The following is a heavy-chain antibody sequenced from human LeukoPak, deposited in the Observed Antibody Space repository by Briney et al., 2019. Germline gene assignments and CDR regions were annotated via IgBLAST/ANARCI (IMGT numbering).Heavy chain of an antibody. Sequence: ASVKVSCKASGYTFTSYDINWVRQATGQGLEWMGWMNPNSGNTGYAQKFQGRVTMTRNTSISTAYMELSSLRSEDTAMHYCARSGELHWLSLQHWGQGTLVTVSS. J-gene: IGHJ1*01. D-gene: IGHD1-26*01. V-gene: IGHV1-8*01. CDR3: ARSGELHWLSLQH. CDR1: GYTFTSYD. CDR2: MNPNSGNT.